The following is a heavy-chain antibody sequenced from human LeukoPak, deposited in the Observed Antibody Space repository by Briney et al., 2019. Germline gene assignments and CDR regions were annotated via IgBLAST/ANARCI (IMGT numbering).Heavy chain of an antibody. CDR2: ISSGGTDT. CDR3: VKDSVRGYSGYGNDGFEI. CDR1: GFTFSAYP. V-gene: IGHV3-23*01. J-gene: IGHJ3*02. D-gene: IGHD5-12*01. Sequence: GGSLRLSCAASGFTFSAYPISWVRQAPGKGLEWVSAISSGGTDTYYADSVKGRFTISRDNSKNTLYLQMNSLRAEDTAVYYCVKDSVRGYSGYGNDGFEIWGQGTMVTVSS.